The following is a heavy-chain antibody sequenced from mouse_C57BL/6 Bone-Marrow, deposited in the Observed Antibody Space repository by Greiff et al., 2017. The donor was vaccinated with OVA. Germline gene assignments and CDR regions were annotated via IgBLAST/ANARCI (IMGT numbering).Heavy chain of an antibody. CDR2: SRNKANDYTT. CDR1: GFTFSDFY. CDR3: ARDSLWAMDY. D-gene: IGHD1-1*02. Sequence: EVKLVESGGGLVQSGRSLRLSCATSGFTFSDFYMEWVRQAPGKGLEWIAASRNKANDYTTEYIASVKGRFIVSRDTSQSILYLQMNALRAEDTAIYYCARDSLWAMDYWGQGTSVTVSS. V-gene: IGHV7-1*01. J-gene: IGHJ4*01.